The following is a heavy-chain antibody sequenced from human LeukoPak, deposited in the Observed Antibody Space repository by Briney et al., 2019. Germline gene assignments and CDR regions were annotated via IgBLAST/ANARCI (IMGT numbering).Heavy chain of an antibody. CDR2: IKQDGSEK. Sequence: GGSLRLSCAASGFTFSSYWMSWVRQAPGKGLEWVANIKQDGSEKYYVDSVKGRFTISRDNTKNSLYLQMNSLRAEDTAVYYCTTDEIQLWLIPLLEVVCWGQGTLVTVSS. D-gene: IGHD5-18*01. CDR3: TTDEIQLWLIPLLEVVC. V-gene: IGHV3-7*05. CDR1: GFTFSSYW. J-gene: IGHJ4*02.